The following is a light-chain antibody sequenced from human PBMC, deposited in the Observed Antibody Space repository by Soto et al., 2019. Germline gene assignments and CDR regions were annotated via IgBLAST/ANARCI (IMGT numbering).Light chain of an antibody. CDR2: EVS. V-gene: IGLV2-14*01. CDR3: SSYTSSSTLVV. CDR1: SSDVGGYNY. J-gene: IGLJ2*01. Sequence: QSVLAQPPSASGSPGQSVAISCTGTSSDVGGYNYVSWYQQHPGKAPKLMIYEVSNRPSGVSNRFSGSKSGNTASLTISGLQTEDEADYYCSSYTSSSTLVVFGGGTKVTVL.